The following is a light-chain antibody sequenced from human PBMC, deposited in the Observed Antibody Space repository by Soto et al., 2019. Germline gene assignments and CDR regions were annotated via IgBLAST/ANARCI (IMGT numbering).Light chain of an antibody. Sequence: EIVLTQSPATLSLSPGERATLSCRASQSVGSDLAWYQQKPGQAPRLLIYDISSRATGTPGRFSGSGSGTDFTLTISSLEPEGFAIYFCQQRDAWPLTFGGGTRVEI. V-gene: IGKV3-11*01. CDR1: QSVGSD. CDR3: QQRDAWPLT. CDR2: DIS. J-gene: IGKJ4*01.